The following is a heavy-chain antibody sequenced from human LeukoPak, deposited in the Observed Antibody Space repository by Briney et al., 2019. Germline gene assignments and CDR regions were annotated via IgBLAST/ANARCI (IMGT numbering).Heavy chain of an antibody. D-gene: IGHD3-10*01. CDR3: AKDVRPVTMIRGVPNWFDA. CDR1: GFTFSSYG. CDR2: ISYDGSNK. J-gene: IGHJ5*02. V-gene: IGHV3-30*18. Sequence: GGSLRLSCAASGFTFSSYGMHWVRQAPGKGLEWVAVISYDGSNKYYADSVKGRFTISRDNSKNTLYLQMNSLRAEDTALYYCAKDVRPVTMIRGVPNWFDAWGQGTQVTVSS.